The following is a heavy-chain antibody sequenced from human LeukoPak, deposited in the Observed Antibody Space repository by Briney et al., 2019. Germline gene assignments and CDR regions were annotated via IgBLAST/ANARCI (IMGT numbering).Heavy chain of an antibody. CDR3: ARGSEQQLVLDAFDI. CDR2: INHSGST. J-gene: IGHJ3*02. CDR1: GGSFSGYY. D-gene: IGHD6-13*01. V-gene: IGHV4-34*01. Sequence: PSETLSLTCAVYGGSFSGYYWSWIRPPPGKGLEWIGEINHSGSTNYNPSLKSRVTISVDTSKNQFSLKLSSVTAADTAVYYCARGSEQQLVLDAFDIWGQGTMVTVSS.